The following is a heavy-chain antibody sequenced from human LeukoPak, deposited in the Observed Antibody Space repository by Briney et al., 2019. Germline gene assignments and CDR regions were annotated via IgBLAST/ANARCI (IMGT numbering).Heavy chain of an antibody. J-gene: IGHJ4*02. D-gene: IGHD5-18*01. CDR2: IRYDGSNK. Sequence: GGSLRLSCAASGLTFSSYGMHWVRQAPGKGLEWVAFIRYDGSNKYYADSVKGRFTISRDNSKNTLYLQMNSLRAEDTAVYYCAKERDTAMVTIDYWGQGPLVTVSS. CDR3: AKERDTAMVTIDY. V-gene: IGHV3-30*02. CDR1: GLTFSSYG.